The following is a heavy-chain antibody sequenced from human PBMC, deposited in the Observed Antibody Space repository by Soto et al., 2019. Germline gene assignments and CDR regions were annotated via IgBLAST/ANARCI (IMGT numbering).Heavy chain of an antibody. Sequence: QVQLVQSGAEVKKPGASVKVSCKASGYTFTHYAVHWVRQAPGQRLEWMGWINAAIGNTKYSQKFQGCVTITRDTAANTAYMELSSLRSEYTAVYYCARRNVYGSGSYSFDYWGQGALVTFSS. CDR2: INAAIGNT. V-gene: IGHV1-3*01. J-gene: IGHJ4*02. CDR3: ARRNVYGSGSYSFDY. D-gene: IGHD3-10*01. CDR1: GYTFTHYA.